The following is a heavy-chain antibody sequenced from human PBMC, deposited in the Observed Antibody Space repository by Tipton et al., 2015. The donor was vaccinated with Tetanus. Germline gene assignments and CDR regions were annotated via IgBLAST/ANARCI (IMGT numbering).Heavy chain of an antibody. D-gene: IGHD2/OR15-2a*01. CDR3: AREDYFDISAFDI. CDR1: GASIGSISYY. CDR2: IDYNGST. J-gene: IGHJ3*02. V-gene: IGHV4-61*01. Sequence: GLVKPSETLSLTCTVSGASIGSISYYWSWIRQTPGKGLEWIGYIDYNGSTKYNPSLRSRVTLSLDTSKNQISMRLTSVTAADTAVYYCAREDYFDISAFDIWGQGTMVTVSS.